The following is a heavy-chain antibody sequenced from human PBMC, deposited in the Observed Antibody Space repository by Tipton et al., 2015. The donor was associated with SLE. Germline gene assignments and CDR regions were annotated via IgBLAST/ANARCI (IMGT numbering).Heavy chain of an antibody. D-gene: IGHD3-22*01. Sequence: LSLTCALYGGSFTGYYWSWIRQAPGKGLEWVSYISSSSSYTNYADSVKGRFTISRDNAKNSLYLQMNSLRAEDTALYYCARDLNYDSSPPGFDYWGQGTLVTVSS. CDR1: GGSFTGYY. CDR2: ISSSSSYT. CDR3: ARDLNYDSSPPGFDY. V-gene: IGHV3-11*05. J-gene: IGHJ4*02.